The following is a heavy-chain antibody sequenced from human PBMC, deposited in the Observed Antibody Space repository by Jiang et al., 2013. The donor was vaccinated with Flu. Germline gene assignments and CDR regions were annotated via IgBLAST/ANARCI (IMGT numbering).Heavy chain of an antibody. Sequence: SGAEVKKPGASVKVSCKVSGYTLTELSMHWVRQAPGKGLEWMGGFDPEDGETSYAQKFQGRVTMTRDTSTSTVYMELSSLRSEDTAVYYCARSIVGAPGDYWGQGTLVTVSS. D-gene: IGHD1-26*01. CDR2: FDPEDGET. J-gene: IGHJ4*02. CDR3: ARSIVGAPGDY. V-gene: IGHV1-24*01. CDR1: GYTLTELS.